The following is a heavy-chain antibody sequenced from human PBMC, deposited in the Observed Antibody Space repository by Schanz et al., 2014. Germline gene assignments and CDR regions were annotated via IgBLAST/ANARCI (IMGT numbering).Heavy chain of an antibody. Sequence: EVQLVESGGGLVQPGRSLSLSCAASGFAFESYAMHWVRQAPWKGLEWVSGISWNSGSRGYADSVKGRFTVSRDNAKNSLFLQMNGLRAEDTALYYCAKDVGYYHGGGAQFYEGDKQDYYFYGMEVWGQGTTVTVSS. CDR2: ISWNSGSR. V-gene: IGHV3-9*01. D-gene: IGHD3-3*01. J-gene: IGHJ6*02. CDR3: AKDVGYYHGGGAQFYEGDKQDYYFYGMEV. CDR1: GFAFESYA.